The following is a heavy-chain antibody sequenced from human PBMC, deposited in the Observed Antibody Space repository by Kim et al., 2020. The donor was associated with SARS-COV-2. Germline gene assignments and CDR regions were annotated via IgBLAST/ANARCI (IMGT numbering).Heavy chain of an antibody. D-gene: IGHD3-10*01. J-gene: IGHJ4*02. CDR3: ARTLYGAVSHYYVDL. CDR1: GFTFSDYY. Sequence: GGSLRLSCAASGFTFSDYYMSWIRQAPGKGLEWVSYISSSNSYTNYADSMKGRFTISRDNAKDSLYLQINSLRAEDTAVYYCARTLYGAVSHYYVDLWGQGTLVTVSS. CDR2: ISSSNSYT. V-gene: IGHV3-11*03.